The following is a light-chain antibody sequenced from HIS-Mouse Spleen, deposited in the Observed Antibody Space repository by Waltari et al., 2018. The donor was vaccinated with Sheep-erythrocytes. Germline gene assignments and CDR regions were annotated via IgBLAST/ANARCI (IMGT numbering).Light chain of an antibody. CDR1: QGISSY. J-gene: IGKJ1*01. Sequence: AIRMTQSPSSLSASTGDRATITCRASQGISSYLAWYQQKPGKAPKLLIYAASTLQSGVPSRFSGSGSGTDFTLTISCLQCEDFATYYCQQYYSYPWTFGQGTKVEIK. V-gene: IGKV1-8*01. CDR3: QQYYSYPWT. CDR2: AAS.